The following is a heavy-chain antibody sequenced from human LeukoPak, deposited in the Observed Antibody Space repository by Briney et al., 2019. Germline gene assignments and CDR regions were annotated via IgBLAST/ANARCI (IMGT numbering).Heavy chain of an antibody. CDR1: GFTFDDYA. D-gene: IGHD3-10*01. V-gene: IGHV3-9*01. CDR3: AKDIGYSSEKVNN. Sequence: PGGPLRLSCAASGFTFDDYAMHWVRQAPGKGLEWVSGISWNSGSIGYADSVEGRFTISRDNAKNSLYLQMNSLRAEDTALYYCAKDIGYSSEKVNNWGQGTLVTVSS. CDR2: ISWNSGSI. J-gene: IGHJ4*02.